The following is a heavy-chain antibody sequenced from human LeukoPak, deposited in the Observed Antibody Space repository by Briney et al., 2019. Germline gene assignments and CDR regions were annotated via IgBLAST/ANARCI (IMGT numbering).Heavy chain of an antibody. D-gene: IGHD3-22*01. Sequence: PGGSLRLSCAASGFTFSSYAMSWVRQTPGKGLEWAAFISHDGSNKYYADAVKDRFTISRDNFKNTLYLQMNSLRTEDTAVYYCARVRSPYDTSGYLYYYSYYGMDVWGQGTTVTVSS. CDR2: ISHDGSNK. J-gene: IGHJ6*02. CDR3: ARVRSPYDTSGYLYYYSYYGMDV. V-gene: IGHV3-30*04. CDR1: GFTFSSYA.